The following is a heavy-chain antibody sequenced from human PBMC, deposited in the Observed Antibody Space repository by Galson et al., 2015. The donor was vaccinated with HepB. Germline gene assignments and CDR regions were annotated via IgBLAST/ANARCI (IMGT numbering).Heavy chain of an antibody. CDR3: ARRTLLGGTTAFDI. CDR2: IRSSGTTI. D-gene: IGHD1-1*01. V-gene: IGHV3-48*01. CDR1: GFTFSNSN. J-gene: IGHJ3*02. Sequence: SLRLSCAASGFTFSNSNMNWVRQAPGQGLDWISYIRSSGTTIYYADSVKGRFTISRDNAKNSLYLQMSSLRVEDTAVYFCARRTLLGGTTAFDIWGQGTLVIVSP.